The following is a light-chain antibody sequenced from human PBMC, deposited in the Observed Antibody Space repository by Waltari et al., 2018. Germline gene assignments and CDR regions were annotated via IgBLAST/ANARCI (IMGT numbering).Light chain of an antibody. CDR3: ATWDGSLSAVV. J-gene: IGLJ2*01. V-gene: IGLV1-51*01. CDR1: SSNIGNNY. Sequence: QSVLTQPPSVSAAPGQKVTISCSGSSSNIGNNYVSWYQHLPVTAPKLLIYDNNKRPSGIPDRFSGSKSGTSATLAITGLQTGDEVDYYCATWDGSLSAVVFGGGTKLTVL. CDR2: DNN.